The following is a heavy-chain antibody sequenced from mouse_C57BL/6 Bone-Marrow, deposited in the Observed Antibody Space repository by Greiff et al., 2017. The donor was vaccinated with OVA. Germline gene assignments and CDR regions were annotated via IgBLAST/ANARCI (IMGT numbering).Heavy chain of an antibody. CDR1: GFTFSDYY. D-gene: IGHD2-10*01. Sequence: EVKLEESGGGLVQPGGSLKLSCAASGFTFSDYYMYWVRQTPEKRLEWVAYISNGGGSTYYPDTVKGRFTISRDNAKNTLYLQMSRLKSEDTAMYYCARKPLLGRYWYFDVWGTGTTVTVSS. CDR2: ISNGGGST. CDR3: ARKPLLGRYWYFDV. V-gene: IGHV5-12*01. J-gene: IGHJ1*03.